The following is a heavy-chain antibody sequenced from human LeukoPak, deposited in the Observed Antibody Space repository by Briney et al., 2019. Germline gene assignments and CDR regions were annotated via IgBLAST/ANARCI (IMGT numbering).Heavy chain of an antibody. D-gene: IGHD6-19*01. J-gene: IGHJ4*02. CDR1: GFSFSDYY. CDR2: ISSSGTTI. V-gene: IGHV3-11*01. CDR3: AKGDALPWLGSDY. Sequence: GGSLRLSCAASGFSFSDYYMSWIRQAPGKGLEWVSYISSSGTTIYYADSVKGRFAISRDNAKNSLYLQMNSLRAEDTAVYYCAKGDALPWLGSDYWGQGTLVTVSS.